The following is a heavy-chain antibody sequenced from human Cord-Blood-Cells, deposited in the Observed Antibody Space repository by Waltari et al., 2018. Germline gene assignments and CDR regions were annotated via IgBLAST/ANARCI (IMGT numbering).Heavy chain of an antibody. D-gene: IGHD6-6*01. CDR3: ARDAASSSSGGFDY. CDR2: INPDGGVT. J-gene: IGHJ4*02. CDR1: GYTFTGYY. V-gene: IGHV1-2*04. Sequence: QVQLVQSGAEVKKPGASVKVSCKASGYTFTGYYMHWVRQAPGQGLEWRGGINPDGGVTNYAQKFQGWVTKTRDTSISTAYMELSMLRSDDTAVYYCARDAASSSSGGFDYWGQGTLVTVSS.